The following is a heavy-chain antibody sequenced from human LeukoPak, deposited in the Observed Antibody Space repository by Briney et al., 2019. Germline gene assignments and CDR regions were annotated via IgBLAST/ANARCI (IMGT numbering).Heavy chain of an antibody. D-gene: IGHD5-12*01. V-gene: IGHV5-51*01. CDR3: ATRSDNGYEFFDS. CDR2: IYPGDSNT. J-gene: IGHJ4*02. CDR1: GYNFGSKW. Sequence: PGESLKISCQGSGYNFGSKWISWVRQMPGRRPEWMGIIYPGDSNTRYNPSFQGQVTISADRSLSTAYLRWSGLKASDTAIYYCATRSDNGYEFFDSWGQGTLVTVSA.